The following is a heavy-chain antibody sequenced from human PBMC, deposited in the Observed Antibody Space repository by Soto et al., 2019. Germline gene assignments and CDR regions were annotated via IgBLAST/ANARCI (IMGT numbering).Heavy chain of an antibody. CDR2: IIAHNGNT. D-gene: IGHD1-1*01. Sequence: VHLVQSGAEVKKPGASVKVSCKGSGYGFTTYGITWVRQAPGQGLEWMAWIIAHNGNTNYAQKLQGRVTVTRDTSTSTAYMELRSLSSDDTAVYYCARGRYGDYWGQGALVTVSS. CDR3: ARGRYGDY. V-gene: IGHV1-18*01. J-gene: IGHJ4*02. CDR1: GYGFTTYG.